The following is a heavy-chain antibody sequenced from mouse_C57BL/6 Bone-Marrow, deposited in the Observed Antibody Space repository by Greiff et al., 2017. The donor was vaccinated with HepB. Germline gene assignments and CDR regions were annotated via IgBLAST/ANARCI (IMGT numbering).Heavy chain of an antibody. CDR2: IWRGGST. V-gene: IGHV2-5*01. CDR1: GFSLTSYG. Sequence: QVQLQKSGPGLVQPSQSLSITCTVSGFSLTSYGVHWVRQSPGKGLEWLGVIWRGGSTDYNAAFMSRLSITKDNSKSQVFFKMNSLQADDTAIYYCAISPYYYGSSPFAYWGQGTLVTVSA. D-gene: IGHD1-1*01. J-gene: IGHJ3*01. CDR3: AISPYYYGSSPFAY.